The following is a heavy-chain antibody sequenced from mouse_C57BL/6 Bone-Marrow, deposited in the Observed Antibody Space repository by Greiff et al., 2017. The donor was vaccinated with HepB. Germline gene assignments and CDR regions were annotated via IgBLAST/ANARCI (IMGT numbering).Heavy chain of an antibody. CDR2: IDPSDSYT. Sequence: QVQLQQPGAELVMPGASVKLSCKASGYTFTSYWMHWVKQRPGQGLEWIGEIDPSDSYTNYNQKFKGKSTLTVDKSSSTAYMQLSSLTSEDSAVYYCARGQDSVYFDYWGQGTTLTGAS. CDR1: GYTFTSYW. J-gene: IGHJ2*01. CDR3: ARGQDSVYFDY. V-gene: IGHV1-69*01.